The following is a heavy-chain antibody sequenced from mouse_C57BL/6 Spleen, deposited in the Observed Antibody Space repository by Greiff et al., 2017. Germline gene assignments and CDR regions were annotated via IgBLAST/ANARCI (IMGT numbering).Heavy chain of an antibody. CDR3: ANNYYGSDYYAMDY. Sequence: EVQLQESGGGLVKPGGSLKLSCAASGFTFSDYGMHWVRQAPEKGLEWVAYISSGSSTIYYADTVKGRFTISRDKAKNTLFLQMTSLRSEDTAMYYCANNYYGSDYYAMDYWGQGTSVTVSS. CDR2: ISSGSSTI. CDR1: GFTFSDYG. J-gene: IGHJ4*01. V-gene: IGHV5-17*01. D-gene: IGHD1-1*01.